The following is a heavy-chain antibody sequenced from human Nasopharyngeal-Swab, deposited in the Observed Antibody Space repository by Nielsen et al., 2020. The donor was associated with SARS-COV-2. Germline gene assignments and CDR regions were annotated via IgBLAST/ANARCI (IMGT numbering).Heavy chain of an antibody. V-gene: IGHV3-30-3*01. D-gene: IGHD2-8*01. Sequence: GSLRLSCAASGFTFSSYAMHWVRQAPGKGPEWVAVISYDGSNKYYADSVKGRFTISRDNSKNTLYLQMNSLRAEDTAVYYCARGGVNNWFDPWGQGTLVTVSS. CDR2: ISYDGSNK. CDR3: ARGGVNNWFDP. CDR1: GFTFSSYA. J-gene: IGHJ5*02.